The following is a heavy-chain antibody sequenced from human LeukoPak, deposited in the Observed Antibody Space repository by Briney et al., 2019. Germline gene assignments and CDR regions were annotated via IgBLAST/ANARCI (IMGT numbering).Heavy chain of an antibody. CDR2: ISAYNGNT. D-gene: IGHD3-16*01. CDR3: AKDDNYIRFLS. J-gene: IGHJ5*02. Sequence: ASVKVSCKASGYTFTSYYMHWVRQAPGQGLEWMGWISAYNGNTNYAQKLQGRVTMTTDTSTSTAYMELRSLRSDDTAVYYCAKDDNYIRFLSWGQGTLVTVSS. V-gene: IGHV1-18*04. CDR1: GYTFTSYY.